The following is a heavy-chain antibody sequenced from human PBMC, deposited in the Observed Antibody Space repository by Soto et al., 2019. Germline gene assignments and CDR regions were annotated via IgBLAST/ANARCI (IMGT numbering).Heavy chain of an antibody. CDR1: GFTLSGYA. Sequence: EVQLAESGGGLAQPGGSLRLSCAASGFTLSGYAMDWVRQAPGKGLEYVSGISSNGVGTYYANSVQGRFTISRDNSKNTVYLQMGILRPEDMAVYYCARRARPDFYYMAVWVIGTTVTVS. CDR3: ARRARPDFYYMAV. D-gene: IGHD6-6*01. V-gene: IGHV3-64*01. CDR2: ISSNGVGT. J-gene: IGHJ6*03.